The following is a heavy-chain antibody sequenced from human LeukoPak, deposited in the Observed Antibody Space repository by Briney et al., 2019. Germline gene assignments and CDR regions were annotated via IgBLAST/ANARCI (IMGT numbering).Heavy chain of an antibody. CDR1: GGSISSGGYY. CDR2: IYYSGST. V-gene: IGHV4-31*03. CDR3: ASLYDSSGYRDY. D-gene: IGHD3-22*01. J-gene: IGHJ4*02. Sequence: PSETLSLTCTVSGGSISSGGYYWSWIRQHPGKGLEWIGYIYYSGSTYYNPSLKSRVTISVDTSKNQFSLKLSSVTAADTVVYYCASLYDSSGYRDYWGQGTLVTVSS.